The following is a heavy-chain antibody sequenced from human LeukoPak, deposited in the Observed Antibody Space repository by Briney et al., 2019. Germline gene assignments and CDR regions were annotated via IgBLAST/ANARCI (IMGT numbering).Heavy chain of an antibody. CDR2: INPDSGGT. V-gene: IGHV1-2*02. CDR3: AIGDSSGYYYAFDI. D-gene: IGHD3-22*01. J-gene: IGHJ3*02. Sequence: ASVKVSCKASGYTLIGYYMHWVRQAPGQGLEWMGWINPDSGGTNYAQNFQGRVIMNRDTSVSTAYMELSRLRSDDTAVYYCAIGDSSGYYYAFDIWGQGTMVSVS. CDR1: GYTLIGYY.